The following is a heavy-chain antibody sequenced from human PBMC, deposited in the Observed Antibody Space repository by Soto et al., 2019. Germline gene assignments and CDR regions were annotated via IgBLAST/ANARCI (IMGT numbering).Heavy chain of an antibody. CDR1: GYTFTSSG. Sequence: GVPVKVSCEASGYTFTSSGSSWVRQATGQGLEWMGWISTDNGNTKYAQHLQGRVSMTTDTSTSTAYMDLRSLRSDDTAVYYCARDFCFQAEDGIRVTVSGSAFLLNRSTDL. CDR3: ARDFCFQAEDGIRVTVSGSAFLLNRSTDL. D-gene: IGHD3-3*01. V-gene: IGHV1-18*01. CDR2: ISTDNGNT. J-gene: IGHJ2*01.